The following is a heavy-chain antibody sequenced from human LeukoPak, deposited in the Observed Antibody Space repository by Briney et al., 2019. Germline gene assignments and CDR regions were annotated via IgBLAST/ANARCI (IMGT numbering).Heavy chain of an antibody. D-gene: IGHD2-2*01. CDR1: GGSISSSSYY. V-gene: IGHV4-39*07. J-gene: IGHJ4*02. Sequence: SETLSLTCTVSGGSISSSSYYWGWLRQPPGKGLEWFGSIYYSGSTYYNPSLKSRVTISVDTSKNQFSLKLSSVTAADTAVYYCASGCSSTSCFLGYWGQGTLVTVSS. CDR2: IYYSGST. CDR3: ASGCSSTSCFLGY.